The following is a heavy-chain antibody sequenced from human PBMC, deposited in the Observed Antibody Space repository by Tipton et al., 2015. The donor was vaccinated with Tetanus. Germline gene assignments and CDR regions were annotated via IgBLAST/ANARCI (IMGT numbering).Heavy chain of an antibody. Sequence: GSLRLSCAASGFTFTTYAMNWVRQAPGKGLEGVSGISSNGHPTYYADSVKGRFTISRDNSKNTLYLQMNSLRDEDTAVYYCAKVGSDRYILRTPFDYWGQGTLVTVSS. V-gene: IGHV3-23*01. CDR3: AKVGSDRYILRTPFDY. CDR2: ISSNGHPT. CDR1: GFTFTTYA. D-gene: IGHD6-19*01. J-gene: IGHJ4*02.